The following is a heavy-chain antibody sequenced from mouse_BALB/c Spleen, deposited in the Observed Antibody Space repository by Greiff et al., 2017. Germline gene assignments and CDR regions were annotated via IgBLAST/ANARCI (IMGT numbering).Heavy chain of an antibody. D-gene: IGHD2-14*01. V-gene: IGHV1-4*01. CDR3: ARDRYDGYYAMDY. CDR2: INPSSGYT. CDR1: GYTFTSYT. J-gene: IGHJ4*01. Sequence: QVQLKQSGAELARPGASVKMSCKASGYTFTSYTMHWVKQRPGQGLEWIGYINPSSGYTNYNQKFKDKATLTADKSSSTAYMQLSSLTSEDSAVYYCARDRYDGYYAMDYWGQGTSVTVSS.